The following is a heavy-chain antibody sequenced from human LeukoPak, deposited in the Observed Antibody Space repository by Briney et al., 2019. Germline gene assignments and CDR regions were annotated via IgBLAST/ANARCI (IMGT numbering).Heavy chain of an antibody. CDR1: GGSLSGYY. D-gene: IGHD3-22*01. Sequence: SETLSLTCAVSGGSLSGYYWSWIRQPPGKGLEWIGEINHSGSTNYNPSLKSRVTISVDTSKNQFSLKLSSVTAADTAVYYCARGRYYYDSSGPHYFDYWGQGTLVTVSS. CDR3: ARGRYYYDSSGPHYFDY. J-gene: IGHJ4*02. V-gene: IGHV4-34*01. CDR2: INHSGST.